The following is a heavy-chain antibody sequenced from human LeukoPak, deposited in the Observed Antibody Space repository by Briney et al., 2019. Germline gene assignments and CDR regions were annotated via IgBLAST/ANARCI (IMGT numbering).Heavy chain of an antibody. CDR1: GGTFSSYA. CDR2: IIPIFGTA. CDR3: ANYGGNSYYYYYGMDV. Sequence: SVKVSCKASGGTFSSYAISWVRQAPGQGLEWMGGIIPIFGTANYAQKFQGRVTITAYESTSTAYMELSSLRSEDTAVYYCANYGGNSYYYYYGMDVWGQGTTVTVSS. D-gene: IGHD4-23*01. V-gene: IGHV1-69*13. J-gene: IGHJ6*02.